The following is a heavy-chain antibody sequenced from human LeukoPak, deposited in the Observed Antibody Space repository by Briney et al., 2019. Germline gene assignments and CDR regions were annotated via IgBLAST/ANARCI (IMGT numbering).Heavy chain of an antibody. CDR3: ARDHGASFDY. CDR2: IYISGSI. Sequence: SETLSLTCTFSGVTLLLDRYHWRWIRQPAGKGLEWIGRIYISGSINHNPSPKSRVTISVDTSKNQFSLKLSSVTAADTAVNYCARDHGASFDYWGQGTVVTVSS. CDR1: GVTLLLDRYH. J-gene: IGHJ4*02. V-gene: IGHV4-61*02. D-gene: IGHD3-10*01.